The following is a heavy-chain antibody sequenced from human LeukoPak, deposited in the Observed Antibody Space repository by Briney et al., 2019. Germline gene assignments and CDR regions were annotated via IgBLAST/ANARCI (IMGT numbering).Heavy chain of an antibody. CDR1: GFTFGEYI. J-gene: IGHJ4*02. D-gene: IGHD6-19*01. CDR2: ISGSGGST. V-gene: IGHV3-23*01. CDR3: AKRPGYSSGWYYFDY. Sequence: GGSLRLSCTTSGFTFGEYIMTWVRQAPGKGLEWVSAISGSGGSTYYADSVKGRFTISRDNSKNTLYLQMNSLRAEDTAVYYCAKRPGYSSGWYYFDYWGQGTLVTVSS.